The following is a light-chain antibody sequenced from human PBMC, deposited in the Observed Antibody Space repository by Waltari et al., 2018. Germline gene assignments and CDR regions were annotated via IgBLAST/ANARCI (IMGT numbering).Light chain of an antibody. CDR1: QSVSSNY. CDR3: HQCGNSPYT. CDR2: GAS. Sequence: EIVLTQSPGTLSLSPGEKATLPCRASQSVSSNYLAWYQQKHGQAPRLLIYGASNRATGIPDRFSGSGSGTDFTLTISRLEPEDFAVYYCHQCGNSPYTFGQGTKLEI. J-gene: IGKJ2*01. V-gene: IGKV3-20*01.